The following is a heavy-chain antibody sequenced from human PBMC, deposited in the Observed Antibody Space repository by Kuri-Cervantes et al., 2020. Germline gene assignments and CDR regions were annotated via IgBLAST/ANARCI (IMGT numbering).Heavy chain of an antibody. CDR2: ISYDGSNK. J-gene: IGHJ4*02. V-gene: IGHV3-30*01. D-gene: IGHD4-17*01. CDR3: ARTRGEDYGDYYKGNPEPPDY. Sequence: GESLKISCAASGFTFSSYAMHWVRQAPGKGLEWVAVISYDGSNKYYADSVKGRFTISRDNSKNTLYLQMNSLRAEDTAVYYCARTRGEDYGDYYKGNPEPPDYWGQGTLVTVSS. CDR1: GFTFSSYA.